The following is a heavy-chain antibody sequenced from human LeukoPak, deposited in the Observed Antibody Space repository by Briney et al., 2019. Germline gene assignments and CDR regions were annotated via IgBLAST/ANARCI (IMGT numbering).Heavy chain of an antibody. D-gene: IGHD3-16*01. J-gene: IGHJ3*02. Sequence: GGSLILSCAASGFTFSHYWMQWVRQAPGKGLVWVSRTNSDGSSTTYADSVKGRFTISRDNAKNTLYLQMNSLRAEDTAEYYCARVWGSDAFDIWGQGTMVTVSS. CDR2: TNSDGSST. CDR1: GFTFSHYW. CDR3: ARVWGSDAFDI. V-gene: IGHV3-74*01.